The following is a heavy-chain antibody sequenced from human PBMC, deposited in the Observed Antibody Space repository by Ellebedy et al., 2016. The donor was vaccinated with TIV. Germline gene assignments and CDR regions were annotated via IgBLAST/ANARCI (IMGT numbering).Heavy chain of an antibody. CDR2: IYPGDSDT. J-gene: IGHJ5*02. CDR3: ARHGIAAAGSGNWFDP. D-gene: IGHD6-13*01. V-gene: IGHV5-51*01. Sequence: KVSXXASAYTFISYWIGWVRQMPGKDLEWMGIIYPGDSDTRYSPSFQGQVTISADKSISTAYLQWSSLKASDPAMYYCARHGIAAAGSGNWFDPWGQGTLVTVSS. CDR1: AYTFISYW.